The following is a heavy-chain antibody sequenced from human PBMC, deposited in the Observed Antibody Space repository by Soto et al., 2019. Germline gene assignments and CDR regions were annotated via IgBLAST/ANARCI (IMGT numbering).Heavy chain of an antibody. V-gene: IGHV1-18*04. CDR3: ARGAISSSGFGP. CDR1: GYTFTTYD. J-gene: IGHJ5*02. CDR2: ISTYNGNT. D-gene: IGHD3-9*01. Sequence: ASVKVSCKASGYTFTTYDIGWVRQAPGQGLEWMGWISTYNGNTNYAQILQGRVTMTTDTSTSTAYMELRSLRSDDTAFYYCARGAISSSGFGPWGQGTLVTVSS.